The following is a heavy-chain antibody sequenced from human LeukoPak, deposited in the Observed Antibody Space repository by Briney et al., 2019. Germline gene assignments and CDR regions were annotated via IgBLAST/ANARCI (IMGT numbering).Heavy chain of an antibody. Sequence: PGGSLRLSCAASGFTFSSYAMSWVRQAPGKGLEWVSAISGSGGSTYYADSAKGRFTISRDNSKNTLYLQMNSLRAEDTAVYYCAKDITYYYGSGSYGGFDYWGQGTLVTVSS. CDR3: AKDITYYYGSGSYGGFDY. CDR1: GFTFSSYA. V-gene: IGHV3-23*01. D-gene: IGHD3-10*01. J-gene: IGHJ4*02. CDR2: ISGSGGST.